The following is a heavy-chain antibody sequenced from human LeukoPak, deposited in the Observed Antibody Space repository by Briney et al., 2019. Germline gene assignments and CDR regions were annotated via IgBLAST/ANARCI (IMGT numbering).Heavy chain of an antibody. CDR2: INHSGST. D-gene: IGHD6-6*01. V-gene: IGHV4-34*01. Sequence: SSETLSLTCAVYGGSFSGYYWSWIRQPPGKGLEWIGEINHSGSTNYNPSLKSRVTISMDTSKNHFSLKLSSVTAADTAVYYCARIEYSSSPNWFDPWGQGTLVTVSS. CDR3: ARIEYSSSPNWFDP. CDR1: GGSFSGYY. J-gene: IGHJ5*02.